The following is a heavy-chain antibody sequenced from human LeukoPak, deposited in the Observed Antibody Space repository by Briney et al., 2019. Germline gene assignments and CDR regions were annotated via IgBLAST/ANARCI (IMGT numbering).Heavy chain of an antibody. J-gene: IGHJ4*02. Sequence: ASVKVSCKASGYTFTGYYMHWMRQAPGQGLEWMGWINPNSGGTNYAQKFQGRVTMTRDTSISTAYMELSRLRSDDTAVYYCAREDYYGSGSYDYWGQGTLVTVSS. V-gene: IGHV1-2*02. CDR3: AREDYYGSGSYDY. CDR1: GYTFTGYY. D-gene: IGHD3-10*01. CDR2: INPNSGGT.